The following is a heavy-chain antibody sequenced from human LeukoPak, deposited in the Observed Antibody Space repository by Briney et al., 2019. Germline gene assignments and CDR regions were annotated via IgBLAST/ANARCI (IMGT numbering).Heavy chain of an antibody. Sequence: GGSLRLSCAASGFTFSSYAMSWVRQAPGKGLEWVGRIKSKTDGGTTDYAAPVKGRFTISRDDSKNTLYLQMNSLKTEDTAVYYCTTDLTMIVVVYDDIWGQGTMVTVSS. J-gene: IGHJ3*02. D-gene: IGHD3-22*01. CDR1: GFTFSSYA. CDR2: IKSKTDGGTT. CDR3: TTDLTMIVVVYDDI. V-gene: IGHV3-15*01.